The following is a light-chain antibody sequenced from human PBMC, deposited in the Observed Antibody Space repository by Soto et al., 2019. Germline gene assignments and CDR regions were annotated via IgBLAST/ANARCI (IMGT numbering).Light chain of an antibody. Sequence: IVLTQSPATLSLPPGERATLSCRASQSVRSSLAWYQQQPGQAPRLLIYYASNRSTGIPARFSGSGSGTDFTLTISSLEPKDFAVYYCQQRYNWPGTFGQGTKVDI. J-gene: IGKJ1*01. CDR2: YAS. CDR1: QSVRSS. CDR3: QQRYNWPGT. V-gene: IGKV3-11*01.